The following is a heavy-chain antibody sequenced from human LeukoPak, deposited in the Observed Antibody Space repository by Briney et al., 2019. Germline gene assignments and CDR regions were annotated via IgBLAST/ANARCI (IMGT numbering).Heavy chain of an antibody. Sequence: GGSLRPSCAASGFTFDDYGMSWVRQAPGKGLEWVSGISWNGGTTGYADSVKGRFTISRDNAKNSLYLQINSLRAEDTALYHCARYRSGGSSEAFDIWGQGTMVTVSS. CDR1: GFTFDDYG. D-gene: IGHD2-15*01. V-gene: IGHV3-20*01. CDR3: ARYRSGGSSEAFDI. J-gene: IGHJ3*02. CDR2: ISWNGGTT.